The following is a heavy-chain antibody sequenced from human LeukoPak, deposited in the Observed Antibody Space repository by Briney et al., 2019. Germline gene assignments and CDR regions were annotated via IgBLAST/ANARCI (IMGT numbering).Heavy chain of an antibody. D-gene: IGHD2-21*02. V-gene: IGHV4-59*01. CDR2: IYYSGST. J-gene: IGHJ3*02. CDR1: GGSISSYY. CDR3: ARVGPCGGDCYTPNDAFDI. Sequence: SETLSLTCTVSGGSISSYYWSWIRQPPGKGLEWIGYIYYSGSTNYNPSLKSRVTISVDTSKNQFSLKLSSVTAADTAVYYCARVGPCGGDCYTPNDAFDIWGQGTMVTVSS.